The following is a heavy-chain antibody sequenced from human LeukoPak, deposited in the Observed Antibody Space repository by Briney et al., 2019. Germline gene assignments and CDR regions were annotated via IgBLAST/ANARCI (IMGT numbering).Heavy chain of an antibody. D-gene: IGHD3-22*01. Sequence: SETLSLTCTVSGGPISSGGYSWSWIRQHPGKGLEWIGYIYYSGSTYYNPSLKSRVTISVDTSKNQFSLKLSSVTAADTAVYYCARGGLNYYDSSGYFFAGWFDPWGQGTLVTVSS. V-gene: IGHV4-31*03. J-gene: IGHJ5*02. CDR2: IYYSGST. CDR1: GGPISSGGYS. CDR3: ARGGLNYYDSSGYFFAGWFDP.